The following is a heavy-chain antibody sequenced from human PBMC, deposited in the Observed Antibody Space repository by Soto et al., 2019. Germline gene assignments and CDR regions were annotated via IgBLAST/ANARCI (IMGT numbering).Heavy chain of an antibody. CDR3: ATEKSWERDY. V-gene: IGHV3-48*02. CDR2: ISSSSSAI. CDR1: GFTFRSYS. Sequence: EVQLVESGGGLVQPGGSLRLSCTASGFTFRSYSMHWVRQAPGKGLEWVSYISSSSSAIYYADSVKGRFTISRDNAKNSLYLQMTSLRDEDTAVYYCATEKSWERDYWGQGTLVTVSS. D-gene: IGHD1-26*01. J-gene: IGHJ4*02.